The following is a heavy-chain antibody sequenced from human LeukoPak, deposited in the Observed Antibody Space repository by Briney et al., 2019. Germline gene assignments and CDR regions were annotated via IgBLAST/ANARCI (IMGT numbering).Heavy chain of an antibody. CDR1: GFTFSSYE. V-gene: IGHV3-48*03. J-gene: IGHJ4*02. CDR2: ISSSGSTI. D-gene: IGHD2-2*01. Sequence: PGGSLRLSCAASGFTFSSYEMNWVRQAPGKGLEWVSYISSSGSTIYYADSVKGRSTISRDNAKNSLYLQMNSLRAEDTAVYYCARRGHIVVVPAAVDRPFDYWGQGTLVTVSS. CDR3: ARRGHIVVVPAAVDRPFDY.